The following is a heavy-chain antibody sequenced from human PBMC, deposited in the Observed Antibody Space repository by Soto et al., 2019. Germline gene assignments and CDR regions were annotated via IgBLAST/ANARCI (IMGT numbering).Heavy chain of an antibody. CDR2: INSDGSST. D-gene: IGHD3-3*01. CDR3: TSTRFLEPYYYGIDV. CDR1: GFTFSIYW. V-gene: IGHV3-74*01. J-gene: IGHJ6*02. Sequence: GGSLRLSCAASGFTFSIYWMHWVRQAPGKGLVWVSRINSDGSSTTYADSVKGRFTISRDNAKNTLYLQMNSLRAEDTAVYYCTSTRFLEPYYYGIDVWGQGTTVTVSS.